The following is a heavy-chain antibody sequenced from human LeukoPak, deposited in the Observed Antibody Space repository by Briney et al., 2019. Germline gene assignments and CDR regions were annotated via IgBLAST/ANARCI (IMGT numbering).Heavy chain of an antibody. Sequence: GGSLRLSCAASGFTFSSYAMSWVRQAPGKGLEWVSAISGSGGSTYYADSVKGRFTISRDNSKNTLYLRMNSLRAEDTAVYYCAKSGSAGYQLLSNNWFDPWGQGTLVTVSS. CDR3: AKSGSAGYQLLSNNWFDP. D-gene: IGHD2-2*01. CDR2: ISGSGGST. V-gene: IGHV3-23*01. CDR1: GFTFSSYA. J-gene: IGHJ5*02.